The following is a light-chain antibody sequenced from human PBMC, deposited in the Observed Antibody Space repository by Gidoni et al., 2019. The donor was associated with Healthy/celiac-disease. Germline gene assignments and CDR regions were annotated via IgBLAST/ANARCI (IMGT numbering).Light chain of an antibody. V-gene: IGKV3-11*01. CDR2: DAS. CDR3: QQRSNWPPVYT. J-gene: IGKJ2*01. CDR1: QSVSSY. Sequence: EIVLTQSPATLSLSPGKRATLSCRASQSVSSYLAWYQQKPGQAPRLLIYDASNRATGIPARFSGSGSGTDFTLTISSLEPEDFAVYYCQQRSNWPPVYTFGQGTKLEIE.